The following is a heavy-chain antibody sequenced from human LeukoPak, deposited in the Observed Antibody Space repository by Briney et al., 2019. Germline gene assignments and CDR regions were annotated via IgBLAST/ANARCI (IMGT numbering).Heavy chain of an antibody. Sequence: PSGTLSLTCAVSGGSISSGSYYWGWIRQPPGKGLEWIGSIYYTGSAYHKPSLKSRITVSVDTSNNQFSLKLSSVTAADTAVYYCARVVAVAGQPFDYWGQGTLVTVSS. V-gene: IGHV4-39*07. CDR1: GGSISSGSYY. CDR2: IYYTGSA. D-gene: IGHD6-19*01. CDR3: ARVVAVAGQPFDY. J-gene: IGHJ4*02.